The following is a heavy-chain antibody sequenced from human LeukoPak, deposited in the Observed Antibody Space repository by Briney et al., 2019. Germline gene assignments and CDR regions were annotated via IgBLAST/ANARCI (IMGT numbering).Heavy chain of an antibody. Sequence: TGGSLRLSCVVSGFTFSSYAMSWVRQTPGKGLEWVPGISGGDGNTNYADSVMGRFTISRDNSKDTLYLLMNRLRAEDTALYYCAKDISPYSSAWYEFDYWGQGTLVTVSS. J-gene: IGHJ4*02. V-gene: IGHV3-23*01. CDR3: AKDISPYSSAWYEFDY. CDR1: GFTFSSYA. CDR2: ISGGDGNT. D-gene: IGHD6-19*01.